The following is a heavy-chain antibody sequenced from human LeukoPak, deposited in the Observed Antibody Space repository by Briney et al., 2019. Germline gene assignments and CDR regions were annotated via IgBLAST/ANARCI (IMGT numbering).Heavy chain of an antibody. Sequence: SGGSLRLSCAACGFTFSSYSMNWVRQAPGKGMEWVSYISSSSSTIYYADSVKGRFTISRDNSKNTLYLQMNSLRAEDTALYYCARPIAPMATIPGCDFQHWGQGTLVIVSS. V-gene: IGHV3-48*01. D-gene: IGHD5-24*01. CDR2: ISSSSSTI. CDR3: ARPIAPMATIPGCDFQH. J-gene: IGHJ1*01. CDR1: GFTFSSYS.